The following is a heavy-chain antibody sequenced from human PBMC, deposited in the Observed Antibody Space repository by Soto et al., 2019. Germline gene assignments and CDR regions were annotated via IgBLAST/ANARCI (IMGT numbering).Heavy chain of an antibody. V-gene: IGHV1-2*04. CDR1: GYTFTGYY. Sequence: ASVKVSCKASGYTFTGYYMHWVRQAPGQGLEWMGWINPNSGGTNYAQKFQGWVTMTRDTSISTAYMELSRLRSDDTAVYYCARDETTSYYGMDVWGQGTTVTVSS. D-gene: IGHD1-1*01. CDR2: INPNSGGT. CDR3: ARDETTSYYGMDV. J-gene: IGHJ6*02.